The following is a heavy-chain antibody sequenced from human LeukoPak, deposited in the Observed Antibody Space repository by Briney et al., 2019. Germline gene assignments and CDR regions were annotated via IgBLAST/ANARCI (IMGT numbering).Heavy chain of an antibody. V-gene: IGHV4-4*07. CDR1: GGSISSYY. Sequence: SETLSLTCTVSGGSISSYYWSWIRQPAGKGLEWIGRIYTSGSTNYNPSLKSRVTISVDTSKNQFSLKLSSVTAADTAVYYCARKITFGGVTYFDYWGQGTLVTVSS. CDR2: IYTSGST. D-gene: IGHD3-16*01. CDR3: ARKITFGGVTYFDY. J-gene: IGHJ4*02.